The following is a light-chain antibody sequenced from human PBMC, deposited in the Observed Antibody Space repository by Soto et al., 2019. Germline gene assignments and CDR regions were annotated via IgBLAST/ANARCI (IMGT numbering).Light chain of an antibody. CDR2: DAS. CDR1: QSISSW. J-gene: IGKJ2*01. CDR3: QQYNSYST. V-gene: IGKV1-5*01. Sequence: DIQMTQSPSTLSASVGDRVTITCRASQSISSWLAWYQQKPGKAPKLLIYDASRLASGVPSRFSGSGSGTEFTLTISSLQPDVFATYYCQQYNSYSTFGQGTKLEIK.